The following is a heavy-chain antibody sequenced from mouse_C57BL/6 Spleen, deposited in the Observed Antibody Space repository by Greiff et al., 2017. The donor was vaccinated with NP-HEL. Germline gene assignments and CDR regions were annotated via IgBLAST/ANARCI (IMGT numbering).Heavy chain of an antibody. D-gene: IGHD1-1*01. CDR2: IHPNSGST. CDR1: GYTFTSYW. V-gene: IGHV1-64*01. Sequence: VKLQQPGAELVKPGASVKLSCKASGYTFTSYWMHWVKQRPGQGLEWIGMIHPNSGSTNYNEKFKSKATLTVDKSSSTAYMQLSSLTSEDSAVYYCARGVITTVVAGKNYFDYWGQGTTLTVSS. CDR3: ARGVITTVVAGKNYFDY. J-gene: IGHJ2*01.